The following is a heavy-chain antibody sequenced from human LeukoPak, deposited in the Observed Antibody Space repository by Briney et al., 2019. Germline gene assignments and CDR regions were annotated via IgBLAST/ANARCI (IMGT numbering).Heavy chain of an antibody. CDR2: IYYSGST. Sequence: SETLSLTCTVSGGSISSSSYYWGWIRQPPGKGLEWIGSIYYSGSTNYNPSLKSRVTISVDTSKNQFSLKLSSVTAADTAVYYCARVRGKWEPLDAFDIWGQGTMVTVSS. CDR1: GGSISSSSYY. D-gene: IGHD1-26*01. CDR3: ARVRGKWEPLDAFDI. J-gene: IGHJ3*02. V-gene: IGHV4-39*07.